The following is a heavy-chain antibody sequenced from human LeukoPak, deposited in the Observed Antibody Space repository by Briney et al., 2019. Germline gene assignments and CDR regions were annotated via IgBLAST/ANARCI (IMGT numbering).Heavy chain of an antibody. CDR3: AKFAQRYCSGGRCHPFDY. Sequence: HPGESLRLACAASGYTFTTYWMSWVRQAPGKGLEWVSAISGSGGTTYYADSVKGRFTISRDNSKNTLHLQMNSLRAEDTAAYYCAKFAQRYCSGGRCHPFDYWGQGTLVTVSS. CDR1: GYTFTTYW. CDR2: ISGSGGTT. V-gene: IGHV3-23*01. J-gene: IGHJ4*02. D-gene: IGHD2-15*01.